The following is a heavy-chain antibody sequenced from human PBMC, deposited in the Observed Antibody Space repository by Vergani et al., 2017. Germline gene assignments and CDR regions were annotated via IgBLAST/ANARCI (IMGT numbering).Heavy chain of an antibody. CDR3: ASAARRPWEPITGDY. CDR2: ISGSSSTI. J-gene: IGHJ4*02. Sequence: EVQLLESGGGLVQPGGSLRLSCAASGFTFSSYAMSWVRQAPGKGLEWVSAISGSSSTIYYADSVKGRFTISRDNAKNSLYLQMNSLRAEDTAVYYCASAARRPWEPITGDYWGQGTLVTVSS. D-gene: IGHD1-26*01. CDR1: GFTFSSYA. V-gene: IGHV3-48*01.